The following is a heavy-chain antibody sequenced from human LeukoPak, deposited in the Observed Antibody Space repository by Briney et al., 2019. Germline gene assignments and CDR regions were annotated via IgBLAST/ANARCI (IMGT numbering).Heavy chain of an antibody. V-gene: IGHV3-15*01. D-gene: IGHD2-21*02. CDR2: IKSKTDGGTT. J-gene: IGHJ4*02. CDR3: TTSPYCGGDCYS. Sequence: GGSLRLSCAASGFTFSNAWMSRVRQAPGKGLEWVGRIKSKTDGGTTDYAAPVKGRFTISRDDSKNTLYLQMNSLKTEDTAVYYCTTSPYCGGDCYSWGQGTLVTVSS. CDR1: GFTFSNAW.